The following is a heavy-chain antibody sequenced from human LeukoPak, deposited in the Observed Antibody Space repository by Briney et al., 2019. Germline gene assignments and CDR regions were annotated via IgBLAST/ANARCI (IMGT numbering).Heavy chain of an antibody. CDR1: GFTFSRYD. J-gene: IGHJ4*02. CDR2: IRRVGDT. Sequence: GGSLRLSCAASGFTFSRYDMHWVRQATGKGLEWVSGIRRVGDTYYPSSVKGRFTVSRENAKNSLYLQMNSLRAGDTAVYYCARGLPGGFDYWGQGTLVTVSS. V-gene: IGHV3-13*01. CDR3: ARGLPGGFDY. D-gene: IGHD3-16*01.